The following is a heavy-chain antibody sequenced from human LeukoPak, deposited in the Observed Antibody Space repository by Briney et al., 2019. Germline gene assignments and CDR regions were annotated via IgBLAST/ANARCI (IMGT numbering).Heavy chain of an antibody. D-gene: IGHD3-10*01. J-gene: IGHJ6*02. V-gene: IGHV3-66*02. Sequence: GGSLRLSCAASGFTVSSDYMSWVRQAPGKGLEWVSTIYSGGNTYYADSVKGRFTISRDNSKNTLYLQVNSLRAEDTAVYYCARDPGLPSGMGVWGQGTTVTIPS. CDR3: ARDPGLPSGMGV. CDR1: GFTVSSDY. CDR2: IYSGGNT.